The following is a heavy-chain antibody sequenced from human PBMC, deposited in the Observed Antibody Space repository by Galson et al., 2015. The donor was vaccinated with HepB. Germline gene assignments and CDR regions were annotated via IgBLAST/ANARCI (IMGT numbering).Heavy chain of an antibody. J-gene: IGHJ3*01. V-gene: IGHV3-21*06. CDR1: GFALNSYS. CDR2: IRRSSSYI. D-gene: IGHD3/OR15-3a*01. Sequence: SLRLSCATSGFALNSYSVNWIRQAPRKGLEWVASIRRSSSYIHYVDSVKGRFTISRDNAKNSMDLQMNGLREDDTAVYFCVRGLYEFWGGYRPDTFDLWGQGTMVTVSS. CDR3: VRGLYEFWGGYRPDTFDL.